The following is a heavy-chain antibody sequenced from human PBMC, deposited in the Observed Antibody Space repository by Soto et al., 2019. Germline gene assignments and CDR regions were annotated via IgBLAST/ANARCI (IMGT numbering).Heavy chain of an antibody. CDR3: ARSMDTAMVTAPYYYYYGMDV. CDR1: GYTFTSYG. V-gene: IGHV1-18*04. J-gene: IGHJ6*02. CDR2: ISAYNGNT. Sequence: ASVKVSCKASGYTFTSYGISWVRQAPGQGLELMGWISAYNGNTNYAQKLQGRVTMTTDTSTSTAYMELRSLRSDDTAVYYCARSMDTAMVTAPYYYYYGMDVWGQGTTVTVYS. D-gene: IGHD5-18*01.